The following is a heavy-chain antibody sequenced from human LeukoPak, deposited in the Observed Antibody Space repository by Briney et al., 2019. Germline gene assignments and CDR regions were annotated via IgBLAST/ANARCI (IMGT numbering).Heavy chain of an antibody. V-gene: IGHV3-9*01. J-gene: IGHJ4*02. Sequence: GGSLRLSCAASGFTFDDYAMHWVRQAPGKGLEWVSGISWNSGSIGYADSVKGRFTISRDNAKNSLYLQMNSLRAEDTAVYYCARDRHLHRGVTDYWGQGTLVTVSS. D-gene: IGHD3-10*01. CDR3: ARDRHLHRGVTDY. CDR1: GFTFDDYA. CDR2: ISWNSGSI.